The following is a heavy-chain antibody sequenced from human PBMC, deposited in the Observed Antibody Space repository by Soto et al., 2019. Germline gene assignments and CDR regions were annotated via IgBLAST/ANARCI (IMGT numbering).Heavy chain of an antibody. CDR3: ARAGPFITMIVVVIRETYGMDV. Sequence: PSETLSLTCAVYGGSVSGYYWGWIRQPAGKGLECVGEINHSGSTNYNPSLKSRVTISVDPSKTQFSLKLSSVTAADTAVYYCARAGPFITMIVVVIRETYGMDVWGQGTTVTVSS. J-gene: IGHJ6*02. V-gene: IGHV4-34*01. D-gene: IGHD3-22*01. CDR2: INHSGST. CDR1: GGSVSGYY.